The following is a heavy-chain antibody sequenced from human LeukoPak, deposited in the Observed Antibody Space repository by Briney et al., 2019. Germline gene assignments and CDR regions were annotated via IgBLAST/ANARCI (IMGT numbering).Heavy chain of an antibody. CDR1: GGSISSYY. CDR3: ARIKLDTAMVFDY. CDR2: IYYSGST. V-gene: IGHV4-59*01. J-gene: IGHJ4*02. D-gene: IGHD5-18*01. Sequence: PSETLSLTCTVSGGSISSYYWSWIRQPPGKGLEWIGYIYYSGSTNYNPSLKSRVTISLDTSKNQFSLKLSSVTAADTAVYYCARIKLDTAMVFDYWGQGTLVTVSS.